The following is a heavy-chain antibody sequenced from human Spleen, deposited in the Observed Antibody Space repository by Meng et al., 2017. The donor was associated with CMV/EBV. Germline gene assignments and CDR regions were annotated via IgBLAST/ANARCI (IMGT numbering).Heavy chain of an antibody. CDR1: GGSLSGYY. CDR3: ARVGSSGWYPFPMYRWFDP. CDR2: INHSGST. D-gene: IGHD6-19*01. V-gene: IGHV4-34*01. Sequence: SETLSLTCAVYGGSLSGYYWSWIRQPPGKGLEWIGEINHSGSTNYNPSLKSRVTISVDTSKNQFSLKLSSVTAADTAVYYCARVGSSGWYPFPMYRWFDPWGQGTLVTVSS. J-gene: IGHJ5*02.